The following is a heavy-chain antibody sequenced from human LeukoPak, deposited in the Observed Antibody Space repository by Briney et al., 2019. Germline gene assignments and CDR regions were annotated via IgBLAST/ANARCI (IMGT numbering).Heavy chain of an antibody. V-gene: IGHV4-34*01. D-gene: IGHD6-13*01. CDR1: GGTFSGYY. Sequence: SETLSLTCAVYGGTFSGYYWSWIRQPPGKRLEWVGESNDSGGTNYNPSLKSRVTISADKSKNQVSLKLTSVTAADTAVYYCASIAAAGRDYWGQGTLVTVSS. CDR3: ASIAAAGRDY. J-gene: IGHJ4*02. CDR2: SNDSGGT.